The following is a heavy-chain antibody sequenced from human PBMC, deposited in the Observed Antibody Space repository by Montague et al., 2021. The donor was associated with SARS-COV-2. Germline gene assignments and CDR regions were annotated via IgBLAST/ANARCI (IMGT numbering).Heavy chain of an antibody. V-gene: IGHV4-61*09. CDR3: ARDPHDYGWFDP. Sequence: TLSLTCTVSGGSISRASHSWSWIRQPAGTVLEWIGHIYSTVITSYNPSLKSRVTISVDLSKNQFSLKMTSVTAADTAVYYCARDPHDYGWFDPWGQGTLVTVSS. D-gene: IGHD4-17*01. J-gene: IGHJ5*02. CDR1: GGSISRASHS. CDR2: IYSTVIT.